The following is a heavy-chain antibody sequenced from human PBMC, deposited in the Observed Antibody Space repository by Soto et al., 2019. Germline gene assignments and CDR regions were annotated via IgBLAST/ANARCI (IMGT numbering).Heavy chain of an antibody. CDR1: GYTFNEYG. J-gene: IGHJ4*02. Sequence: QVHLVQSGAEVKKPGASVKVSCKASGYTFNEYGISWVRQAPGQGLEWMGWISAYNGKTKSAQNFQGRVTMTTDTSTSTAYMELRGLRSDDTAVYYCARDHDYAGAGGNYWGQGTLVTVSS. V-gene: IGHV1-18*01. CDR2: ISAYNGKT. CDR3: ARDHDYAGAGGNY. D-gene: IGHD4-17*01.